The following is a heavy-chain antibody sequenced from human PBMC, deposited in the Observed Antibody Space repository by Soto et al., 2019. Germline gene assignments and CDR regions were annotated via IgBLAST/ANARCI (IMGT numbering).Heavy chain of an antibody. CDR1: GYAFPHYV. Sequence: QVRLVQSGPEVKKPGASVKVSCKTSGYAFPHYVINWVRQAPGHGLEWMGFSTHTGNTNYAQNFQGRVVLTTDTSTSTAYMEVTSLRSDDTAVYYCAISWEHPLEYWGQGTPVTVSS. J-gene: IGHJ4*02. CDR3: AISWEHPLEY. CDR2: STHTGNT. V-gene: IGHV1-18*01. D-gene: IGHD1-1*01.